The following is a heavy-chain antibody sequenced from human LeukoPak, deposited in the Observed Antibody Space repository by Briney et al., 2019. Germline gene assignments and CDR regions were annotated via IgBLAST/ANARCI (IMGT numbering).Heavy chain of an antibody. D-gene: IGHD6-13*01. V-gene: IGHV3-7*05. Sequence: GGALRLSCAAPGFTVCSYWMSLVRPAPGEGVEWVACIHQNGGTEYYVDSVKGRFAISRDNTKNSLYLQMNSLTIEDTAVYYCARDLSSRDAYWGQGTLVTASS. CDR1: GFTVCSYW. CDR2: IHQNGGTE. J-gene: IGHJ4*02. CDR3: ARDLSSRDAY.